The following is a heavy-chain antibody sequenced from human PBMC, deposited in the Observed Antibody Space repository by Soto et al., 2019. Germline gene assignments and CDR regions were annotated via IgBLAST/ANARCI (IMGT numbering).Heavy chain of an antibody. Sequence: ASVKVSCKASGYTFTSYYMHWVRQVPGQGLEWMGIINPSGGSTSYAQKFQGRVTMTRDTSTSTVYMELSSLRSEDTAVYYCARGDEVAATRCAFDIWGQGTMVTVSS. CDR2: INPSGGST. D-gene: IGHD2-15*01. V-gene: IGHV1-46*03. J-gene: IGHJ3*02. CDR1: GYTFTSYY. CDR3: ARGDEVAATRCAFDI.